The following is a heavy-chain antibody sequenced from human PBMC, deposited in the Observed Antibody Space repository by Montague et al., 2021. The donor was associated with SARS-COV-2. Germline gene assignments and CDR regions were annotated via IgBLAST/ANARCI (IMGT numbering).Heavy chain of an antibody. CDR2: TYCRSKWDS. CDR3: ASSGITLTGLDAFDI. J-gene: IGHJ3*02. V-gene: IGHV6-1*01. CDR1: GDSVSSKSVA. D-gene: IGHD3-9*01. Sequence: CAISGDSVSSKSVAWNWIRQSPSRGLEWLGRTYCRSKWDSDYAESVKRRLVITPDTSKNQVSLQLNSVIPEDTAVYFCASSGITLTGLDAFDIWGQGTMVTVSS.